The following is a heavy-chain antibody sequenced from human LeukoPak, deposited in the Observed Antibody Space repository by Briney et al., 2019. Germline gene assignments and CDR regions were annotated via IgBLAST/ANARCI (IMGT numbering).Heavy chain of an antibody. V-gene: IGHV3-48*02. Sequence: PGGSLRLSCAASGFTFSSYSMNWVRQAPGKGLEWVSYISHSGSTIYYADSVKGRFTISRDNAKNSLFLQMSNLRDEDTAVYFCARDTYSSSWSPLTYWGQGTLVTVSS. J-gene: IGHJ4*02. CDR2: ISHSGSTI. CDR3: ARDTYSSSWSPLTY. CDR1: GFTFSSYS. D-gene: IGHD6-13*01.